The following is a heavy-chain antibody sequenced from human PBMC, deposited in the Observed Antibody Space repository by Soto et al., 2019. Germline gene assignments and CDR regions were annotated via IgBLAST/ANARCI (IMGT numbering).Heavy chain of an antibody. J-gene: IGHJ3*02. CDR3: ASWQLQEHAYDI. CDR1: GLTVSGKKY. D-gene: IGHD1-1*01. Sequence: DVQLVESGGGLIQPGGSLRLSCAAFGLTVSGKKYLAWVRQAPGKGLEWLSGLYDVDDTYYADSVKGRFTVSRDSSQSVVYLQMHSLRPDDTAVYYCASWQLQEHAYDIWGLGTAVTVSS. CDR2: LYDVDDT. V-gene: IGHV3-53*01.